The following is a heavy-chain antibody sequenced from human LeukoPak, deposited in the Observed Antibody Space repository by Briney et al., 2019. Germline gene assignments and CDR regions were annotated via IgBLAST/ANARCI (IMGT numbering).Heavy chain of an antibody. V-gene: IGHV4-38-2*02. Sequence: SETLSLTCTVSGYSISTGYYWGWIRQPPGKALEWIGSFYHSESASYNPSLKNRVTISVDTSKNQFSLKLSSVTAADTAVYHCARHRGPAAGRFDPWGQGTLVTVSS. CDR1: GYSISTGYY. D-gene: IGHD6-13*01. J-gene: IGHJ5*02. CDR2: FYHSESA. CDR3: ARHRGPAAGRFDP.